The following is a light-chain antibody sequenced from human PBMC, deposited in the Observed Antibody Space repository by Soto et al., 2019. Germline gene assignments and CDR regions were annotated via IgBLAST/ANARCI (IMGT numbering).Light chain of an antibody. J-gene: IGKJ4*01. Sequence: EIELTQSPATLSLSPGERATLSCRASQNINNYLAWYQQKPGQTPRLLIYDASTRATDIPARFSGSGSGTDFTLTISGLEPEDFAVYYCQQRVTWPVTFGGGTKVEIK. CDR2: DAS. CDR3: QQRVTWPVT. CDR1: QNINNY. V-gene: IGKV3-11*01.